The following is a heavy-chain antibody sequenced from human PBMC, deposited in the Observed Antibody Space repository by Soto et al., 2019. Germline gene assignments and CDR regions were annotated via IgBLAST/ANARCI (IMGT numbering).Heavy chain of an antibody. V-gene: IGHV3-21*01. CDR2: ISSSSSYI. J-gene: IGHJ4*02. CDR3: ARDRVPAAI. D-gene: IGHD2-2*01. Sequence: GGSLRLSCAASGFTFSSYSMNWVRQAPGKGLGWVSPISSSSSYINYADSVKGRFTISRDNAKNSLYLQMNSLRAEDTAVYYCARDRVPAAIWGQGTLVTVSS. CDR1: GFTFSSYS.